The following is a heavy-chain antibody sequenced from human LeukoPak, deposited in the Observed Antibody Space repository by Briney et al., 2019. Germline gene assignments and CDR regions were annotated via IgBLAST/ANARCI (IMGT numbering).Heavy chain of an antibody. CDR2: IKQDGSQK. Sequence: PGGSLRLSCAASGFTFSSSWMSWVRQAPGKGLEWVANIKQDGSQKHYVDSVKGRLTISRDNAKNSLYLQMNSLRAEDTAVYYCARRTSSSGWYGFDYWGQGTLVTVSS. CDR1: GFTFSSSW. D-gene: IGHD6-19*01. V-gene: IGHV3-7*01. CDR3: ARRTSSSGWYGFDY. J-gene: IGHJ4*02.